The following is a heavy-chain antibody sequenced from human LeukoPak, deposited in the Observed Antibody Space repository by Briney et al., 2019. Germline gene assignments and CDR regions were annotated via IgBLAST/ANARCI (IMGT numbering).Heavy chain of an antibody. Sequence: PSETLSLTCTVSGYSISSGYYWGWIRQPPGKGLEWIGSIYHSGSTYYNPSLKSRVTISVDTSKNQFSLKLSSVTAADTAVYYCARDLGDYDDAFDIWGQGTMVTVSS. J-gene: IGHJ3*02. D-gene: IGHD4-17*01. CDR2: IYHSGST. CDR3: ARDLGDYDDAFDI. V-gene: IGHV4-38-2*02. CDR1: GYSISSGYY.